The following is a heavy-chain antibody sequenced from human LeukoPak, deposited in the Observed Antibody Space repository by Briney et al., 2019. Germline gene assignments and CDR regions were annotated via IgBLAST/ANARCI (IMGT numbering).Heavy chain of an antibody. CDR1: GGSITRSGYY. V-gene: IGHV4-31*03. J-gene: IGHJ5*02. CDR2: MYYNGDT. D-gene: IGHD2-2*02. CDR3: ARLHASVPKSKYCSSTSCYKGFWFDP. Sequence: SQTLSLTCTVSGGSITRSGYYWSWIRQHPGKGPEWIGCMYYNGDTNYSPSLKSRLTISFDTSKNQLSLSLTSVTAADTAVYYCARLHASVPKSKYCSSTSCYKGFWFDPWGQGTLVTVSS.